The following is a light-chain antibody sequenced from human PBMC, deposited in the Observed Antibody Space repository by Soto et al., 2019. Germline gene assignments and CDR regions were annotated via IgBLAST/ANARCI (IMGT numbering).Light chain of an antibody. J-gene: IGLJ1*01. V-gene: IGLV2-23*02. Sequence: QSALTQPASVSRSPGQSITISCTGTSSDVGSYNLVSWYQQHPGKAPKLMIYEVSKRPSGVSNRFSGSKSGNTASLTISGLQAEDEADYYCCSYAGSSTSLVFGTGTKVTVL. CDR2: EVS. CDR3: CSYAGSSTSLV. CDR1: SSDVGSYNL.